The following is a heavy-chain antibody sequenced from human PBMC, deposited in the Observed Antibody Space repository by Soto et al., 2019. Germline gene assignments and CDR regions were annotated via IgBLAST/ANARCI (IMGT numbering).Heavy chain of an antibody. J-gene: IGHJ3*02. CDR3: ARDRDGYNHHAFDI. D-gene: IGHD5-12*01. CDR1: GGTFSSYA. Sequence: QVQLVQSGAEVKKPGSSVKVSCKASGGTFSSYAISWVRQAPGQGLEWMGGIIPIFGTANYAQKFQGRVTITADKSTSTAYMELSSPRSEDTAVYYCARDRDGYNHHAFDIWGQGTMVTVSS. V-gene: IGHV1-69*06. CDR2: IIPIFGTA.